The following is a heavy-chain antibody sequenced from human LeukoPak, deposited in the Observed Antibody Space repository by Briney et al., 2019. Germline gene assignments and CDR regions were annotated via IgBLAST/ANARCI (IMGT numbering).Heavy chain of an antibody. CDR1: GFTFSRYS. CDR2: ISSSSSYI. Sequence: PGGSLRLSCAASGFTFSRYSMNWVRQAPGKGLEWVSSISSSSSYIYYADSVKGRFTISRDNSKNTLYLQMNSLRAEDTAVYYCAKAISSSWPFDYWGQGTLVTVSS. V-gene: IGHV3-21*04. CDR3: AKAISSSWPFDY. D-gene: IGHD6-13*01. J-gene: IGHJ4*02.